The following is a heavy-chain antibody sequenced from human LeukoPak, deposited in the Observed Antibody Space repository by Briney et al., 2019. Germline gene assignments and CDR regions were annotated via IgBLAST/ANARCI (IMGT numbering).Heavy chain of an antibody. CDR1: GFTFSSYA. V-gene: IGHV3-30-3*01. CDR2: ISYDGSNK. CDR3: ARGDCSSTSCYRLDY. D-gene: IGHD2-2*02. J-gene: IGHJ4*02. Sequence: PGGSLRLSCAASGFTFSSYAMHWVRQAPGKGLEWVAVISYDGSNKYYADSVKGRFTISRDNSKNTLYLQMNRLRAEDTAVYYCARGDCSSTSCYRLDYWGQGTLVTVSS.